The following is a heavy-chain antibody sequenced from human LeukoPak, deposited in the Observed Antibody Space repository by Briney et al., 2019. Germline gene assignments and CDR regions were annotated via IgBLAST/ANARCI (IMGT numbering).Heavy chain of an antibody. CDR2: FYTSGST. CDR3: ARDARLHYYFDY. CDR1: GGPISSYY. V-gene: IGHV4-4*07. J-gene: IGHJ4*02. D-gene: IGHD6-25*01. Sequence: SETLSLTCTVSGGPISSYYWSWIRQPAGKGLEWIGRFYTSGSTNYNPSLKSRVTISIDTSKNQFSLKLSSATAADTAVYYCARDARLHYYFDYWGQGTLVTVSS.